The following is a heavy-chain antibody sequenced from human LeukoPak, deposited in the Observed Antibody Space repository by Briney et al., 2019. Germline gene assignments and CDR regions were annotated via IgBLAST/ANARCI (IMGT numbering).Heavy chain of an antibody. CDR2: INPNRGGT. V-gene: IGHV1-2*02. CDR1: GYTFTGYY. Sequence: ASVKVSCKAYGYTFTGYYMHWVRQAPEQGLEWIGWINPNRGGTNYAQKFQGRVTMTSDTSIITAYMELSSLRSEGTAVYYCARRVNPGGWEFFDYWGQGTLVTVSS. D-gene: IGHD6-19*01. CDR3: ARRVNPGGWEFFDY. J-gene: IGHJ4*02.